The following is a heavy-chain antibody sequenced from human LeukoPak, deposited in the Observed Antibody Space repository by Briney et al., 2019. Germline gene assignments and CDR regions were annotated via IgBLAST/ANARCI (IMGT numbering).Heavy chain of an antibody. CDR2: INQDGSEK. D-gene: IGHD2-2*01. V-gene: IGHV3-7*01. CDR3: GGGHCSSISCYHNWFDS. Sequence: GGSLRLSCAASGFTFSSYWMRWVRQAPGKGLEWVANINQDGSEKYYVDSVKGRFTISRDNAKTSLDLQMNSLRGEDTAVYYCGGGHCSSISCYHNWFDSWGQRTLVTVSS. J-gene: IGHJ5*01. CDR1: GFTFSSYW.